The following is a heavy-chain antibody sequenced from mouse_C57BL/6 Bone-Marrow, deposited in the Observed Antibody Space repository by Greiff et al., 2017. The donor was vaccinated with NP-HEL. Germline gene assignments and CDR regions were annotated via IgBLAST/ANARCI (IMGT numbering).Heavy chain of an antibody. CDR1: GYTFTSYG. CDR2: IYPRRGNN. V-gene: IGHV1-81*01. D-gene: IGHD2-5*01. Sequence: QVQLKQSGAELARPGASVKLSCKASGYTFTSYGISWVKQRTGQGLEWIGEIYPRRGNNYYNEKFKGKATLTADKSSSTAYMELRSLTSEDSAVYFCARSWAYYSNWGVAYWGQGTLVTVSA. CDR3: ARSWAYYSNWGVAY. J-gene: IGHJ3*01.